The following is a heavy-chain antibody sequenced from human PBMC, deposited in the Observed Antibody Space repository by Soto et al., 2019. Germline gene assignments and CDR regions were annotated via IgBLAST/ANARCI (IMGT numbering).Heavy chain of an antibody. CDR2: ISYDGSNK. J-gene: IGHJ4*02. CDR3: AKDRDSGWYKDY. D-gene: IGHD6-19*01. Sequence: GGSLKLSSAASGFTVSSNYMSWVRQAPGKGLEWVAVISYDGSNKYYADSVKGRFTISRDNSKNTLYLQMNSLRAEDTAVYYCAKDRDSGWYKDYWGQGTLVTVSS. V-gene: IGHV3-30*18. CDR1: GFTVSSNY.